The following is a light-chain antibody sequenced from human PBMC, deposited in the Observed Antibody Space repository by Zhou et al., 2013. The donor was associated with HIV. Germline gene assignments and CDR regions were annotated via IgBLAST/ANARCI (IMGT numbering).Light chain of an antibody. Sequence: IVLTQSPGTLSLSPGDRVTLSCRASQSISGSYLAWYQQKPGRAPRLLIYGASSRATGIPDRFKGSGSGTDFTLTISRLEPEDFAVYFCQQRRDWPPLTFGGGTKVEIK. CDR2: GAS. CDR1: QSISGSY. J-gene: IGKJ4*01. CDR3: QQRRDWPPLT. V-gene: IGKV3D-20*02.